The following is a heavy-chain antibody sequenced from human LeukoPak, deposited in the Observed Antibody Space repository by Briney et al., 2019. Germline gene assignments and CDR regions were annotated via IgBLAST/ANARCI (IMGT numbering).Heavy chain of an antibody. CDR2: ISAYNGNT. CDR3: AREGYYYYYMDV. CDR1: GSAFTING. V-gene: IGHV1-18*01. Sequence: AAVKVSCTASGSAFTINGIRWVRDGPGQGLEWMGWISAYNGNTNYAQKLQGRVTMTTDTSTSTAYMELRSLRSDDTAVYYCAREGYYYYYMDVWGKGTTVTVSS. J-gene: IGHJ6*03.